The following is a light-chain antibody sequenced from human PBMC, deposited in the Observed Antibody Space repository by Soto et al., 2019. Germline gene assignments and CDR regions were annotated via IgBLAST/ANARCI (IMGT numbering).Light chain of an antibody. J-gene: IGKJ1*01. V-gene: IGKV1-5*03. CDR2: KAS. Sequence: DILMTPSPSTLSASVGDRVTITCRAIQRISSWLAWYQQKPGKAPKLLIYKASSLESGVPSRFSGSGSGTEFTLTISSLQPDDFATYYCQQYNSYSRTFGQGTKVEIK. CDR3: QQYNSYSRT. CDR1: QRISSW.